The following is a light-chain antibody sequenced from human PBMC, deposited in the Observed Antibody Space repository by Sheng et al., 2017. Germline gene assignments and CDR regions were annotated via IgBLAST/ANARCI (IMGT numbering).Light chain of an antibody. CDR1: TSNIGSYL. Sequence: QSLLTQPPSASGTPGQRVTLSCSGSTSNIGSYLVSWYQQLPGTAPKLLIYRNNERPSGVPDRFSDSKSGASASLTISGLRSEDEAYYYCAVWDDRMSGVVFGGETKLTVL. CDR2: RNN. CDR3: AVWDDRMSGVV. J-gene: IGLJ2*01. V-gene: IGLV1-47*01.